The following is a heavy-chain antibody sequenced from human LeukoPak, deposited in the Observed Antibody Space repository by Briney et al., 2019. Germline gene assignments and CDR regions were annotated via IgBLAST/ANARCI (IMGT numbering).Heavy chain of an antibody. CDR1: GGSISSYY. CDR3: ARADAAMVYY. V-gene: IGHV4-59*01. J-gene: IGHJ4*02. CDR2: IYYTGIA. Sequence: PSETLSLTCTVSGGSISSYYWSWIRQPPGKGLEWLGYIYYTGIANYTPSLRSRLAMSVDTSNNQVSLRLRSVTAADTAVYYCARADAAMVYYWGQGTLVTVSS. D-gene: IGHD5-18*01.